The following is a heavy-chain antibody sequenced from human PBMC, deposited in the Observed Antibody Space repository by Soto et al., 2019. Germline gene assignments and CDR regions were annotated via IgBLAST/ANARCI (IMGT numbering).Heavy chain of an antibody. D-gene: IGHD3-10*01. CDR3: AKTYYYGSGSYPLDY. V-gene: IGHV3-30*18. CDR2: ISYDGSNK. CDR1: GFTFSSYG. J-gene: IGHJ4*02. Sequence: PGGSLRLSCAASGFTFSSYGMHWVRQAPGKGLEWVAVISYDGSNKYYADSVKGRFTISRDNSKNTLYLQMNSLRAEDTAVYYCAKTYYYGSGSYPLDYWGQGTLVTVSS.